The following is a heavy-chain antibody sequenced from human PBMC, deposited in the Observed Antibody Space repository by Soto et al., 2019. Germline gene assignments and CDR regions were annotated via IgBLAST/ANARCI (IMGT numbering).Heavy chain of an antibody. J-gene: IGHJ6*02. CDR2: IRSKANSYAT. V-gene: IGHV3-73*01. CDR3: ARGQGAAIGDYYYHGMDV. D-gene: IGHD2-2*02. CDR1: GFTFSGSA. Sequence: GGSLRLSCAASGFTFSGSAMHWVRQASGKGLEWVGRIRSKANSYATAYAASVKGRFTISRDDSKNTAYLQMNSLKTEDTAVYYCARGQGAAIGDYYYHGMDVWGQGTTVTVSS.